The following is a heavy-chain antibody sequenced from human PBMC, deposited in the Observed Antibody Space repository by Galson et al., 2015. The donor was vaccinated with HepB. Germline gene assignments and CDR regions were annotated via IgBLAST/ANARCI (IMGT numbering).Heavy chain of an antibody. Sequence: SLRLSCAAATSEFAFTDYSFHWVRLAPGKGLEWVASVSHDDRDKNYADSVKGRFTVSRDNSKDPLYLHMNNLKMDDTAVYFCARVWERGRTTRWGNYYYGMDVWGQGTTVIVSS. CDR3: ARVWERGRTTRWGNYYYGMDV. CDR2: VSHDDRDK. D-gene: IGHD1/OR15-1a*01. J-gene: IGHJ6*02. V-gene: IGHV3-30-3*01. CDR1: EFAFTDYS.